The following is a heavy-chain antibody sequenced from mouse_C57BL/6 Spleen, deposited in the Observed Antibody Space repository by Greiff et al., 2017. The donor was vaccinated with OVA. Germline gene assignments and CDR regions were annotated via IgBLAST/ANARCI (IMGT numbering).Heavy chain of an antibody. CDR2: INPGSGGT. CDR1: GYAFTNYL. V-gene: IGHV1-54*01. J-gene: IGHJ2*01. D-gene: IGHD1-1*01. Sequence: QVQLQQSGAELVRPGTSVKVSCKASGYAFTNYLIEWVKQRPGQGLEWIGEINPGSGGTNYNEKFKGKATLTADKSSSTAYMQLSSLTSEDSAVYFCARNYDSSYDYWGQGTTLTVSS. CDR3: ARNYDSSYDY.